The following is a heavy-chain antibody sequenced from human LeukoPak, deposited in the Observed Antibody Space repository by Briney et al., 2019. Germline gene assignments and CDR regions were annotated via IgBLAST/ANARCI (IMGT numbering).Heavy chain of an antibody. D-gene: IGHD3-3*01. CDR1: GFTFCSYS. Sequence: PGGSLRLSRAASGFTFCSYSMNWVRHAPGKRRERGSYIISSSSTIYYADSVYGRFTISSDNAKNSLYLQVNSLRAEDTAVYYCAVILTFRFLEWLPGYWGQGTLVTVSS. CDR3: AVILTFRFLEWLPGY. J-gene: IGHJ4*02. CDR2: IISSSSTI. V-gene: IGHV3-48*01.